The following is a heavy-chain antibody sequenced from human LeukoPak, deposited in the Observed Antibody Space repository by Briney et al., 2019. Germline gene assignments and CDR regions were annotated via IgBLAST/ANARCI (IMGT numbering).Heavy chain of an antibody. CDR1: GFTFSGSA. CDR2: IRSKANSYAT. CDR3: TSPSSSWSF. V-gene: IGHV3-73*01. D-gene: IGHD6-13*01. J-gene: IGHJ4*02. Sequence: GGSLKLSCAASGFTFSGSAMHWVRQASGKGLEWVGRIRSKANSYATAYAASVKGRFATSRDDSKNTAYLQMNSLRTEDTAVYYCTSPSSSWSFWGQGTLVTVSS.